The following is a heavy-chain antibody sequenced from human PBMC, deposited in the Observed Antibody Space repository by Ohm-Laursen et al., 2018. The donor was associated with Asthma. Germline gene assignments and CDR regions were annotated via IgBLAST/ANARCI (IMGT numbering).Heavy chain of an antibody. D-gene: IGHD1-26*01. CDR1: GYTFSSYR. CDR3: ARIGPEWELPGREYALHL. CDR2: ISSSSSFI. J-gene: IGHJ1*01. V-gene: IGHV3-21*01. Sequence: SLRLSCTASGYTFSSYRIHWVRQIPGKGLEWVASISSSSSFIYNADSVRGRVTTSRDNARNSVNLQMNSLSAEDTALYYCARIGPEWELPGREYALHLWGEGTLVTVSS.